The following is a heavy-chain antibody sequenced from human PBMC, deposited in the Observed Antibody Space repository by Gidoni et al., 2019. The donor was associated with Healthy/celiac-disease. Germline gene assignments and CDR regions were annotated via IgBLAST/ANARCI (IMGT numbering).Heavy chain of an antibody. Sequence: EVQLVESGGGLVQPGGSLRLSCSASGFTFSSYSMNWVRQAPGKGLEWVSYISSSSSTIYYADSVKGRFTISRDNAKNSLYLQMNSLRAEDTAVYYCARGIAAANYYYYGMDVWGQGTTVTVSS. J-gene: IGHJ6*02. CDR2: ISSSSSTI. V-gene: IGHV3-48*04. D-gene: IGHD6-25*01. CDR3: ARGIAAANYYYYGMDV. CDR1: GFTFSSYS.